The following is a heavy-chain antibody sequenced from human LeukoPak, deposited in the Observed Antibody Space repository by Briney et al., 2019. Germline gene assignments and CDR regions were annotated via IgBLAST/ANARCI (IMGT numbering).Heavy chain of an antibody. CDR1: GGSISSYY. CDR2: IYYSGST. V-gene: IGHV4-59*01. D-gene: IGHD6-6*01. CDR3: ARVVAARYWYFDL. J-gene: IGHJ2*01. Sequence: SETLSLTFTVSGGSISSYYWSWIRQPPGKGLEWIGYIYYSGSTNYNPSLKSRVTISVDTSKNQFSLKLSSVTAADTAVYYCARVVAARYWYFDLWGRGTLVTVSS.